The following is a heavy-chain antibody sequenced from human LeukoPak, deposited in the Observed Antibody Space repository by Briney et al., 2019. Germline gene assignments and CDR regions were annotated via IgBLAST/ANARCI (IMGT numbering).Heavy chain of an antibody. D-gene: IGHD1-26*01. CDR1: GITFSSYG. V-gene: IGHV3-33*01. Sequence: LSGGSLRLSCSASGITFSSYGMNWVRQAPGKGLEWVAVIWYDGSNKYYGDSVKGRFTISGDNSKNTLYLQMNSLRAEDTAVYYCARHRNSGSHYRPDAFDIWGQGTMVTVSS. CDR3: ARHRNSGSHYRPDAFDI. CDR2: IWYDGSNK. J-gene: IGHJ3*02.